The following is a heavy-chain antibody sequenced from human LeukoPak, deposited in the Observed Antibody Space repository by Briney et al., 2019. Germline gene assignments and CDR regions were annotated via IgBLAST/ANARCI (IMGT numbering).Heavy chain of an antibody. D-gene: IGHD3-22*01. CDR3: VRQPPGVYDTTQNWFDP. CDR2: IAPSDSYT. CDR1: GYIFPSYW. V-gene: IGHV5-10-1*01. Sequence: GESLRISCKVSGYIFPSYWITWVRQVPGKGLEWMGRIAPSDSYTNYNPSFEGHVTMSVEKSITTVYLQWSSLKASDTAMYYCVRQPPGVYDTTQNWFDPWGQGTLVTVSS. J-gene: IGHJ5*02.